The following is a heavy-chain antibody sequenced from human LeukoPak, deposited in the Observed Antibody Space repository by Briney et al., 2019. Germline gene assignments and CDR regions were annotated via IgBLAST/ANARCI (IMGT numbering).Heavy chain of an antibody. V-gene: IGHV1-69*04. CDR1: GGTFSSYA. CDR3: ARGRGIAARPPFYFDY. D-gene: IGHD6-6*01. CDR2: IIPILGIA. Sequence: SVTVSCKASGGTFSSYAISWVRQAPGQGLEWMGRIIPILGIANYAQKFQGRVTITADKSTSTAYMELSSLRSEDTAVYYCARGRGIAARPPFYFDYWGQGTLVTVSS. J-gene: IGHJ4*02.